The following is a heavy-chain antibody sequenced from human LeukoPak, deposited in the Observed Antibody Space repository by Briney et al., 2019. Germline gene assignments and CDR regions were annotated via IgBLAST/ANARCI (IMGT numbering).Heavy chain of an antibody. Sequence: PGGSLRLSCAASGFTFSSYSINWVRQAPGKGLEWVATIRPDGREGDYADSVRGRFTISRDNSKDSFYLQMSSLRAEDKGVFYCARDVAYSAFDYWAREPRSLSPQ. D-gene: IGHD2-21*01. J-gene: IGHJ4*02. CDR2: IRPDGREG. CDR1: GFTFSSYS. V-gene: IGHV3-7*01. CDR3: ARDVAYSAFDY.